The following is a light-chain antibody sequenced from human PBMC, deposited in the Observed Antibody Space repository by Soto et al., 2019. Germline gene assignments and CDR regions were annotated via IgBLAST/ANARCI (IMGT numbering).Light chain of an antibody. CDR2: FGS. J-gene: IGKJ1*01. Sequence: DIVMTQSPLSLRVTPGEPASISCRSSESLLHTNGNNYLDWYLQKPGQSPQLLIYFGSTRASGVPDRFSGSGSDTDFTLTSSKVEAEDVGVYYCMQAQQTRWTFGQGTKVEIK. V-gene: IGKV2-28*01. CDR3: MQAQQTRWT. CDR1: ESLLHTNGNNY.